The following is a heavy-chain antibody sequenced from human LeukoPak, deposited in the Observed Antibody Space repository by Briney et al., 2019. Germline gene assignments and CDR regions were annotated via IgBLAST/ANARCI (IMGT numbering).Heavy chain of an antibody. CDR2: INPNSGGT. CDR3: ARENQDYYDSSGSDY. D-gene: IGHD3-22*01. V-gene: IGHV1-2*06. CDR1: GYTFTGYY. J-gene: IGHJ4*02. Sequence: ASVKVSCKASGYTFTGYYMHWVRQAPGQGLEWMGRINPNSGGTNYAQKFQGRVTMTRDTSISTAYMELSWLRSDDTAVYYCARENQDYYDSSGSDYWGQGTLVTVSS.